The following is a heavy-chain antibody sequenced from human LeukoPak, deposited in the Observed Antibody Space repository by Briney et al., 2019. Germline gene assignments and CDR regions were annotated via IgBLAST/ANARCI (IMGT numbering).Heavy chain of an antibody. CDR2: IYHSGST. D-gene: IGHD1-26*01. Sequence: PSGTLSLTCAVSGASISSPNWWSWVRQPPGKGLEWIGEIYHSGSTNYNPSLESRATISVDKSKNQFSLKLNSVTAADTAVYYCAIFLYRGSEYFDYWGQGTLVTVSS. CDR1: GASISSPNW. CDR3: AIFLYRGSEYFDY. V-gene: IGHV4-4*02. J-gene: IGHJ4*02.